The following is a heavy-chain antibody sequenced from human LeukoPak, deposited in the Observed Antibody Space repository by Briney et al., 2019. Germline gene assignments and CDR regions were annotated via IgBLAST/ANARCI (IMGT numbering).Heavy chain of an antibody. CDR2: ISHTSEYT. Sequence: GGSLRPSCAASGFTFSSYTMSWVRQAPGKGLEWVSAISHTSEYTYHADSVKGRFTISRDNSKYTLYLQMNSLRAEDTAMYYCAKGSSAGRPYYFDYWGQGTLVTVSS. CDR3: AKGSSAGRPYYFDY. V-gene: IGHV3-23*01. J-gene: IGHJ4*02. CDR1: GFTFSSYT. D-gene: IGHD3-10*01.